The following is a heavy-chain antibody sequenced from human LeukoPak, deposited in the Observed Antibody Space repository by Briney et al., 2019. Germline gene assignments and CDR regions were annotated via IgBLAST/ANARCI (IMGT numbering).Heavy chain of an antibody. CDR1: GGSISSYY. CDR2: INHSGST. J-gene: IGHJ4*02. D-gene: IGHD3-22*01. V-gene: IGHV4-34*01. Sequence: SETLSLTCTVSGGSISSYYWSWIRQPPGKGLEWIGEINHSGSTNYNPSLKSRVTISVDTSKNQFSLKLSSVTAADTAVYYCARGGTITYCYDSSGYGRFSDYWGQGTLVTVSS. CDR3: ARGGTITYCYDSSGYGRFSDY.